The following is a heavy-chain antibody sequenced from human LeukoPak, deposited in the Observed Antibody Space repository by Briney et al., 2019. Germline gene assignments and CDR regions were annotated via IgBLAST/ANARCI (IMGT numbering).Heavy chain of an antibody. D-gene: IGHD3-3*02. CDR3: AKDGEISSPRSDYYYYMDV. J-gene: IGHJ6*03. CDR1: GFTFDDCA. CDR2: ISWNSGSI. Sequence: GGSLRLSCAASGFTFDDCAMHWVRQAPGKGLEWVSGISWNSGSIGYADSVRGRFTISRDNAKNSLYLQMNSLRAEDTALYYCAKDGEISSPRSDYYYYMDVWGKGTTVTVSS. V-gene: IGHV3-9*01.